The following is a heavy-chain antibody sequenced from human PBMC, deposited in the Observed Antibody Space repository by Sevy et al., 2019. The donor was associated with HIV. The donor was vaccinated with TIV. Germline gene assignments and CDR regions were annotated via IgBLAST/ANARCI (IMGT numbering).Heavy chain of an antibody. CDR3: ARWGGGLDV. V-gene: IGHV3-7*01. CDR2: INQHGSEK. D-gene: IGHD3-16*01. CDR1: TFTFNDYW. Sequence: GGSLRLSCAASTFTFNDYWMNWVRQAPGKGLEWVANINQHGSEKYFVDSVKGRFTISRDNAKNSLYLQMNSLRAEDTVVYYWARWGGGLDVWGQGTTVTVSS. J-gene: IGHJ6*02.